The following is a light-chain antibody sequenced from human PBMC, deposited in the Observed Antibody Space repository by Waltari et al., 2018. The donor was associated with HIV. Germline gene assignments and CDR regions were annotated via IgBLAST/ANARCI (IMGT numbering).Light chain of an antibody. J-gene: IGKJ2*01. V-gene: IGKV2-28*01. CDR3: MQALQTPYT. CDR2: LGS. Sequence: DIVMTQSPLSLPVTPGEPASICCRSSQSLLHSNGYKYLDWYLQKPEQSPHLLIYLGSNRASGVPDRFSGSGSGTDFTLKITSVEAEDVGVYYCMQALQTPYTFGQGTKLEIK. CDR1: QSLLHSNGYKY.